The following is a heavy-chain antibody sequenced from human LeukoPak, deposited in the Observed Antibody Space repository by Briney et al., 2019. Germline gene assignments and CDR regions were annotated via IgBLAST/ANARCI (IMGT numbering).Heavy chain of an antibody. Sequence: GASVKVSCKASGGTFSSYAISWVRQAPGQGLEWMGRIIPILGIANYAQKFQGRVTITADKSTSTAYMELSSLRSEDTAVYYCAREGGYCSGGSCLFDDYGDYEGVSEWGQGTLVTVSS. V-gene: IGHV1-69*04. D-gene: IGHD2-15*01. CDR2: IIPILGIA. CDR1: GGTFSSYA. J-gene: IGHJ4*02. CDR3: AREGGYCSGGSCLFDDYGDYEGVSE.